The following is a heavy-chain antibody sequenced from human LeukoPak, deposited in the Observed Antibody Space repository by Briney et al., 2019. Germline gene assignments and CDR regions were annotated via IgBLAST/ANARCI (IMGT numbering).Heavy chain of an antibody. V-gene: IGHV3-21*01. D-gene: IGHD3-10*01. CDR1: GFTFSSYS. CDR2: ISSSSSYI. Sequence: GRSLRLSCAASGFTFSSYSMNWVRQAPGKGLEWVSSISSSSSYIYYADSVKGRFTISRDNAKNSLYLQMNSLRAEDTAVYYCASSDYYGSGSSDYWGQGTLVTVSS. J-gene: IGHJ4*02. CDR3: ASSDYYGSGSSDY.